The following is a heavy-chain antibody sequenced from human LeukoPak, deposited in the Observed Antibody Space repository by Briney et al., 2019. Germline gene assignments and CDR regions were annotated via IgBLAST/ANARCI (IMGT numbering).Heavy chain of an antibody. J-gene: IGHJ5*02. D-gene: IGHD3-10*01. V-gene: IGHV3-30*02. CDR2: IRYEGNEK. Sequence: PGRSLRLSCVASGFTFSYYGMHWVRQAPGKGLEWVAFIRYEGNEKYYAGSVKGRFTISRDNPKNTLYLEMNSLRVEDTAVYYCAKDLMRDRWFGESWGQGTLVTVSS. CDR3: AKDLMRDRWFGES. CDR1: GFTFSYYG.